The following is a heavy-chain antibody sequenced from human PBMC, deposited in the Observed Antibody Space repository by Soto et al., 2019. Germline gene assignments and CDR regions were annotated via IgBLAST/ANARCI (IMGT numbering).Heavy chain of an antibody. V-gene: IGHV4-34*01. CDR1: GGSFSGYY. J-gene: IGHJ4*02. CDR2: INHSGST. D-gene: IGHD6-19*01. CDR3: ARVGLGLAVAVFDY. Sequence: SETLSLTCAVYGGSFSGYYWSWIRQPPGKGLEWIGEINHSGSTNYNPSLKSRVTISVDTSENQFSLKLSSVTAADTAVYYCARVGLGLAVAVFDYWGQGTLVTVSS.